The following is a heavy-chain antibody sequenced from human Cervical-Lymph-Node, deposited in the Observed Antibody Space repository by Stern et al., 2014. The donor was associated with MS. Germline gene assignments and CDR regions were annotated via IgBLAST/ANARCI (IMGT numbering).Heavy chain of an antibody. CDR2: ISPYTGGT. V-gene: IGHV1-2*02. J-gene: IGHJ6*02. Sequence: VQLVESGAEVKKPGASVKVSCKTSGYIFTGYYIHWVRQAPGQGLEWMAWISPYTGGTNYARKFQGRVTMSRNTSISTAYVELSSLTSDDTAVYYCARDQRGITIFGVVTDYYYLGMDVWGQGTTVTVSS. CDR1: GYIFTGYY. CDR3: ARDQRGITIFGVVTDYYYLGMDV. D-gene: IGHD3-3*01.